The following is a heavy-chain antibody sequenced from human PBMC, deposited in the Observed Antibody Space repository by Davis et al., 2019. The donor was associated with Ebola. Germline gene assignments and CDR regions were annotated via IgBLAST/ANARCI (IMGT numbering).Heavy chain of an antibody. D-gene: IGHD5-12*01. CDR2: INPSGGST. Sequence: ASVKVSCKASGYTFTSYYMHWVRQAPGQGLEWMGIINPSGGSTSYAQKFQGRVTMTRDTSTSTVYMELRSLRSDDTAVYYCARTRGEATITFYWGQGTLVTVSS. J-gene: IGHJ4*02. CDR1: GYTFTSYY. V-gene: IGHV1-46*01. CDR3: ARTRGEATITFY.